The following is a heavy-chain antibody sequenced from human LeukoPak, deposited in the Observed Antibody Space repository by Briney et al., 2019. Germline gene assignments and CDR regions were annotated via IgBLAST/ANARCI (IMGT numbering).Heavy chain of an antibody. J-gene: IGHJ4*02. V-gene: IGHV1-18*01. CDR2: ISVYNGNT. D-gene: IGHD3-10*01. CDR1: GYSFRNYG. Sequence: ASVKVSCKASGYSFRNYGISWVRQPPGQGLDYMGWISVYNGNTNYAQRLQGRVTMTADTSTSTVYMELRSLRSDDTAVYYCARGGGGYYGSGSYLIDHWGQGTLVTVSS. CDR3: ARGGGGYYGSGSYLIDH.